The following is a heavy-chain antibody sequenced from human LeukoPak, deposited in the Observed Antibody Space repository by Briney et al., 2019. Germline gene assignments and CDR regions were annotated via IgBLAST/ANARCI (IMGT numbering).Heavy chain of an antibody. CDR3: ARENLRNYYGSGSYQY. D-gene: IGHD3-10*01. J-gene: IGHJ4*02. CDR2: INAGNGNT. V-gene: IGHV1-3*01. Sequence: ASVKVSCKASGYTFTSYAMHWVRQAPGQRLEWMGWINAGNGNTKYSQKFQGRVTITRDTSASTAYMELSSLRSEDTAVYYCARENLRNYYGSGSYQYWGQGTLVIVSS. CDR1: GYTFTSYA.